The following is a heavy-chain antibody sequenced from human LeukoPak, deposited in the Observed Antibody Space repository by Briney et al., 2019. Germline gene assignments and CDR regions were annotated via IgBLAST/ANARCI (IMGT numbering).Heavy chain of an antibody. Sequence: PGGSLRLSCAASGFTFSSYEMNWVRQAPGKGLEWVSYISSGGITRYYADSVKGRFTISRDSAKNSLYLQMSSLRAEDTAVYYCARGGGSYSDHWGQGTLVTVSS. J-gene: IGHJ4*02. D-gene: IGHD1-26*01. V-gene: IGHV3-48*03. CDR2: ISSGGITR. CDR3: ARGGGSYSDH. CDR1: GFTFSSYE.